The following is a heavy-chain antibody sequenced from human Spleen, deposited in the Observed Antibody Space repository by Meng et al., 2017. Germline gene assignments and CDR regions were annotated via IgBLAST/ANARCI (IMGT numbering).Heavy chain of an antibody. CDR3: ARIEYNYGSGGHHFHY. Sequence: GGSLRLSCAASGFTFSSYTMNWFRQAPGKGLEWISFISRSSSYIYYADPLKGRFPISRDNAKNSMYLQMNSLRAEDTALYYCARIEYNYGSGGHHFHYWGQGTLVTVSS. J-gene: IGHJ4*02. CDR2: ISRSSSYI. V-gene: IGHV3-21*01. D-gene: IGHD3-10*01. CDR1: GFTFSSYT.